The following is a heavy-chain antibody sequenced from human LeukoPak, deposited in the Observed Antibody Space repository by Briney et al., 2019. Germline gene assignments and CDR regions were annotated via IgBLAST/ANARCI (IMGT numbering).Heavy chain of an antibody. CDR3: ARGLQENLAWLKAFSAFDI. D-gene: IGHD6-19*01. V-gene: IGHV1-18*01. CDR2: ISAYNGNT. J-gene: IGHJ3*02. Sequence: ASVKVSCKASGYTFTSYGISWVRQAPGQGLEWMGWISAYNGNTNYAQKLQGRVTMTTDTSTSTADMELRSLGSDDTAVYYCARGLQENLAWLKAFSAFDIWGQGTMVTVSS. CDR1: GYTFTSYG.